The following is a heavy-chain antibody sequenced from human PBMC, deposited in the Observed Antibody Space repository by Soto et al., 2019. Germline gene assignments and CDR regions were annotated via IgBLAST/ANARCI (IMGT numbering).Heavy chain of an antibody. CDR1: GYAFTGYY. CDR2: INPNSGGT. J-gene: IGHJ4*02. CDR3: ARGLYYDSSGSPGY. V-gene: IGHV1-2*02. D-gene: IGHD3-22*01. Sequence: GASVKVSCKASGYAFTGYYMHWVRQAPGQGLEWMGWINPNSGGTNYAQKFQGRVTMTRDTSISTAYMELSRLRSDDTAVYYCARGLYYDSSGSPGYWGQGTLVTVSS.